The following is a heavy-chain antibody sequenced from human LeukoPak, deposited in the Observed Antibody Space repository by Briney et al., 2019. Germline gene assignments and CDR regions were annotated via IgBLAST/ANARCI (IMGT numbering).Heavy chain of an antibody. V-gene: IGHV4-38-2*02. CDR3: ARGRAGFGY. J-gene: IGHJ4*02. CDR1: GYSISSGYY. CDR2: IYHSGST. Sequence: SETLSLTCTVSGYSISSGYYWGWIRQPPGKGLEWIGSIYHSGSTYYNPTLKSRVTISVDTSKNQFSLKLSSVTAADTAVYYCARGRAGFGYWGQGTLVTVSS.